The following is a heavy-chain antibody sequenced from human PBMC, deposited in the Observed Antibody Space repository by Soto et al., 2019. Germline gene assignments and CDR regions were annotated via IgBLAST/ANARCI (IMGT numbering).Heavy chain of an antibody. CDR2: IWYDGSTK. V-gene: IGHV3-33*01. J-gene: IGHJ4*02. CDR3: VRESTTRYAVKRDYSSDY. CDR1: GFPFSSYG. D-gene: IGHD6-13*01. Sequence: QVQLVESGGGVVQSGRSLRLSCAASGFPFSSYGMHWARQAPGKGLEWVAFIWYDGSTKYYGDSVKGRFTISRDNPKNTLYLQMNSLRADDTAVYYCVRESTTRYAVKRDYSSDYWGQGTLVTVSS.